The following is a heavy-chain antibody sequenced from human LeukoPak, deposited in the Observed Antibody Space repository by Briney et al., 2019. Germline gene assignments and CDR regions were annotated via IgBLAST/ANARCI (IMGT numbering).Heavy chain of an antibody. CDR2: INPKNGDT. Sequence: ASVKVSCKASGYIFTDYYIHWVRQAPGQGPEWMGRINPKNGDTDTAQNFQGRVTMTRVTSITTVYMEMRRLTSDDTAMYYCARVAYGSNATLFDHWGQGTLVIVS. CDR3: ARVAYGSNATLFDH. J-gene: IGHJ4*02. CDR1: GYIFTDYY. V-gene: IGHV1-2*06. D-gene: IGHD4-23*01.